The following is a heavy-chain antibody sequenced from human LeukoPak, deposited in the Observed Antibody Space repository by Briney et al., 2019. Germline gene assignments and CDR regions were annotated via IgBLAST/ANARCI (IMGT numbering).Heavy chain of an antibody. J-gene: IGHJ4*02. D-gene: IGHD4-17*01. CDR2: IYHSGST. CDR3: ARVPYALYYFDY. CDR1: GYSISSGYY. Sequence: SETLSLTCTVSGYSISSGYYWGWIRQPPGKGLEWIGSIYHSGSTYYNPSLKSRVTISVDTSKNQFSLKLSSVTAADTAVYYCARVPYALYYFDYWGQGTLVTVSS. V-gene: IGHV4-38-2*02.